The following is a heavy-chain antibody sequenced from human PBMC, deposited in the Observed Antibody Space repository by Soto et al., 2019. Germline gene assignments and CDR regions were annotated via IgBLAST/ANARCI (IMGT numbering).Heavy chain of an antibody. CDR1: GGTFSSYA. CDR3: VIGGGSQPLYYYYGMDV. V-gene: IGHV1-69*13. D-gene: IGHD2-15*01. J-gene: IGHJ6*02. Sequence: SVKVSCKASGGTFSSYAISWVRQAPGQGLEWMGGIIPIFGTANYAQKFQGRVTITADESTSTAYMELSSLRSEDTAVYYCVIGGGSQPLYYYYGMDVWGQGTKVTVYS. CDR2: IIPIFGTA.